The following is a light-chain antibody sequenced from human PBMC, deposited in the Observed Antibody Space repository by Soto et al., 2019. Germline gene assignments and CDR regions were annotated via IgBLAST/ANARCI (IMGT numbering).Light chain of an antibody. V-gene: IGKV3-15*01. CDR1: QSVSSN. J-gene: IGKJ2*01. Sequence: EIVMTQSPSSLSVSPVERSTLSCRASQSVSSNLAWYQQKPGQAPRLLIYSASTRATGIPARFSGSGSGTEFTLTISSLQSEDFAVYYCQQYNNWPTYTFGQGTKVDIK. CDR2: SAS. CDR3: QQYNNWPTYT.